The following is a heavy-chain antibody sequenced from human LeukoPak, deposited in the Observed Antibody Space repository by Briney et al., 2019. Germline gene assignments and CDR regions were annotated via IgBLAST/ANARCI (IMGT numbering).Heavy chain of an antibody. Sequence: EASAKVSCKASGYTFTSYDINWVRQATGQGLEWMGWMNPNSGNTGYAQEFQGRVTMTRNTSISTAYMELSSLRSEDTAVYYCARGWASGSYRKSGFDYWGQGTLVTVSS. D-gene: IGHD3-10*01. J-gene: IGHJ4*02. CDR3: ARGWASGSYRKSGFDY. CDR1: GYTFTSYD. V-gene: IGHV1-8*01. CDR2: MNPNSGNT.